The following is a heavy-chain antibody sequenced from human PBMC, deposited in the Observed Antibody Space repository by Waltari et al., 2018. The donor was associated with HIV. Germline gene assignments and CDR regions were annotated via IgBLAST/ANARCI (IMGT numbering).Heavy chain of an antibody. V-gene: IGHV3-30*18. CDR3: AKDSSQVHWFGESLAL. D-gene: IGHD3-10*01. CDR2: ISYDGIKK. CDR1: GPSFGSNG. Sequence: QEQLVESGGGVVQPGDVLRLSCAASGPSFGSNGMHWVRQAPGKGLEGVAAISYDGIKKYYGDSLRGRFIISRDNSKKTLYLQMNTLRPEDTAIYFCAKDSSQVHWFGESLALWGQGTLVIVSS. J-gene: IGHJ4*02.